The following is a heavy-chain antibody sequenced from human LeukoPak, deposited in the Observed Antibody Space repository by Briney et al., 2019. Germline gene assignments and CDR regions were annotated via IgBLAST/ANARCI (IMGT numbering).Heavy chain of an antibody. CDR1: GGSFSGYY. V-gene: IGHV4-34*01. CDR3: ARLGVGWTLDY. Sequence: SETLSLTCAVYGGSFSGYYLSWIRQPQGKGLEWIGEINHSGSTNYNPSLKSRVTISVDTSKNQFSLKLSSVTAADMAVYYCARLGVGWTLDYWGEGTPVTVSS. J-gene: IGHJ4*01. CDR2: INHSGST. D-gene: IGHD6-19*01.